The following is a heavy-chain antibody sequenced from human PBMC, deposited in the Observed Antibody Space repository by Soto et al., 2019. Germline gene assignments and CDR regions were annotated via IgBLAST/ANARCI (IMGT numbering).Heavy chain of an antibody. CDR3: AAGGHGAFDI. Sequence: QVQLVQSGAAVKKPGSSVKVSCKASGDTFSSYTISWVRQAPGQGLEWMGRIIPNLDIANYAQKFQGRVTITADKSTSTAYMELSSLRSEDTAVYYCAAGGHGAFDIWGQGTMVTVSS. D-gene: IGHD1-26*01. CDR1: GDTFSSYT. J-gene: IGHJ3*02. V-gene: IGHV1-69*02. CDR2: IIPNLDIA.